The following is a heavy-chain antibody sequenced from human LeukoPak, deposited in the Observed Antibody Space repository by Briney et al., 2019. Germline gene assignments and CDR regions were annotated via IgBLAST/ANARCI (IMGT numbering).Heavy chain of an antibody. CDR3: ARDRTRVMYSSGWYNWFDP. CDR1: GFTFSSYS. D-gene: IGHD6-19*01. Sequence: GSLRLSCAASGFTFSSYSMNWVRQAPGKGLEWVSYISSSSSTIYYADSVNGRFTISRDNAKNSLYLQMNSLRDEDTAVYYCARDRTRVMYSSGWYNWFDPWGQGTLVTVSS. V-gene: IGHV3-48*02. J-gene: IGHJ5*02. CDR2: ISSSSSTI.